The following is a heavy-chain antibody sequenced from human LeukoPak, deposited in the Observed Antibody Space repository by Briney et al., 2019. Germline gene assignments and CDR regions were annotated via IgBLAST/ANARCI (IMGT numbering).Heavy chain of an antibody. J-gene: IGHJ4*02. CDR1: GYTFTDYY. Sequence: GASVKVSCKASGYTFTDYYVHRVRQAPGQWLEWMGWINSNSGSTSYAQNFQGRVTMTRDTSISTLYVELSSLRSDDTAVYYCARVRVYSSGWNFDYWGQGTLVTVSS. V-gene: IGHV1-2*02. D-gene: IGHD6-19*01. CDR2: INSNSGST. CDR3: ARVRVYSSGWNFDY.